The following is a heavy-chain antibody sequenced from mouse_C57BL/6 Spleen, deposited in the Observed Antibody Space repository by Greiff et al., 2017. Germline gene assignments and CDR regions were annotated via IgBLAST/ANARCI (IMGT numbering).Heavy chain of an antibody. D-gene: IGHD3-2*02. J-gene: IGHJ3*01. Sequence: QVQLQQSGPELVKPGASVKISCKASGYSFTSYYIPWVKQRPGQGLEWIGWIYPGSGNTKYNEKFKGKATLTADTSSSTAYMQLSSLTSEDSAVYDCARSSSGYWFAYWGQGTLVTVSA. CDR1: GYSFTSYY. V-gene: IGHV1-66*01. CDR3: ARSSSGYWFAY. CDR2: IYPGSGNT.